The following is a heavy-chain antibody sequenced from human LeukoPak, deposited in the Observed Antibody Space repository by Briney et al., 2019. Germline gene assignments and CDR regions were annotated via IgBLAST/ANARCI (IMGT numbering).Heavy chain of an antibody. Sequence: GGSLRLSCAASGFTFSSYAMSWVRQAPGKGLEWVSAISGSGGSTYYADSVKGRFTISRDNSKNTLYLQMNSLRAEDTAVYYCAKDGSSWYDLRSYWFDPWGQGTLVTVSS. D-gene: IGHD6-13*01. J-gene: IGHJ5*02. V-gene: IGHV3-23*01. CDR2: ISGSGGST. CDR3: AKDGSSWYDLRSYWFDP. CDR1: GFTFSSYA.